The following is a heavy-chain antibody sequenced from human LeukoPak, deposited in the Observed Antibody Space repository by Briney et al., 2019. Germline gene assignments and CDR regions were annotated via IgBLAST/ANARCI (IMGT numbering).Heavy chain of an antibody. V-gene: IGHV1-46*01. J-gene: IGHJ5*02. Sequence: GASVKVSCKASGYTFTSYYMHWVRQAPGQGLEWMGIINTRGGTTSYAQKFQGRVTMTRDTSISTAYMELSRLRSDDTAVYYCARIGDYCSSTSCFPGFNWFDPWGQGTLVTVSS. D-gene: IGHD2-2*01. CDR2: INTRGGTT. CDR3: ARIGDYCSSTSCFPGFNWFDP. CDR1: GYTFTSYY.